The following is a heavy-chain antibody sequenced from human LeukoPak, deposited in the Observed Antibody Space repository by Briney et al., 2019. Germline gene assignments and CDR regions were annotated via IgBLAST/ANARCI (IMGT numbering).Heavy chain of an antibody. Sequence: PSETLSLTCTVSGGSISSSSYYWGWIRQPPGKGLEWIGSIYYSGGTYYNPSLKSRVTISVDTSKNQFSLKLSSVTAADTAVYYCARRYGSGSSGTFDYWGQGTLVTVSS. CDR2: IYYSGGT. V-gene: IGHV4-39*07. CDR3: ARRYGSGSSGTFDY. CDR1: GGSISSSSYY. J-gene: IGHJ4*02. D-gene: IGHD3-10*01.